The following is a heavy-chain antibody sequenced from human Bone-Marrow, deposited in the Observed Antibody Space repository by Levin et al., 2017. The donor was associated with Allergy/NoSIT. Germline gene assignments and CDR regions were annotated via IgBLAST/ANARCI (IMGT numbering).Heavy chain of an antibody. V-gene: IGHV3-74*01. CDR1: GFTFSSYW. D-gene: IGHD4-17*01. J-gene: IGHJ4*02. CDR2: INSDGSNT. Sequence: QAGGSLRLSCAASGFTFSSYWMQWVRQAPGKGLVWVSRINSDGSNTNYADSVKGRFTISRDNAKNTLYLQMNSLRAEDTAVYYCASLYGDRTGFDYWGQGTLVTVSS. CDR3: ASLYGDRTGFDY.